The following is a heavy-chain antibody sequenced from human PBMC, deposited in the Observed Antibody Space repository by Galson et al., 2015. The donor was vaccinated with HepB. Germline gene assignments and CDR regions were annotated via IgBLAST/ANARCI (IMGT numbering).Heavy chain of an antibody. Sequence: SLRLSCAASGFTFSSYAMSWVRQAPGKGLEWVSAISGSGGSTYYADSVKGRFTISRDNSKNTLYLQMNSLRAEDTAVYYCAKDPDYYGSGSYSDYWGQGTLVTGSS. V-gene: IGHV3-23*01. CDR3: AKDPDYYGSGSYSDY. D-gene: IGHD3-10*01. J-gene: IGHJ4*02. CDR1: GFTFSSYA. CDR2: ISGSGGST.